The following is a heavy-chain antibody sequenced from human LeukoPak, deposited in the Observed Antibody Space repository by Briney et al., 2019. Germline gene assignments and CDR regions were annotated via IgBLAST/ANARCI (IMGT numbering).Heavy chain of an antibody. J-gene: IGHJ4*02. Sequence: QPGGSLRLSCAASGFTFSNYWMHWVRQAPGKGLVWVSRINSDGSSTNYADSVKGRFTISRDNSKNTLYLQMNSLRAEDTAVYYCASAHSSSWAYFDYWGPGTLATVSS. CDR2: INSDGSST. D-gene: IGHD6-13*01. CDR1: GFTFSNYW. CDR3: ASAHSSSWAYFDY. V-gene: IGHV3-74*01.